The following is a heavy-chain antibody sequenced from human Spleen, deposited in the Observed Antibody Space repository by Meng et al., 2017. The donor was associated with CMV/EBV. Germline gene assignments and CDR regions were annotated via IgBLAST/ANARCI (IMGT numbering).Heavy chain of an antibody. CDR3: AREVVGSTIFGVAPFDY. CDR2: ILPMVGLR. Sequence: SVKVSCKASGGTFSTYSISWVRQAPGQGLEWMGGILPMVGLRNYAQKFQGRVTITADKSTSTAYMELSSLRSEDTAVYYCAREVVGSTIFGVAPFDYWGQGTLVTVSS. CDR1: GGTFSTYS. J-gene: IGHJ4*02. D-gene: IGHD3-3*01. V-gene: IGHV1-69*10.